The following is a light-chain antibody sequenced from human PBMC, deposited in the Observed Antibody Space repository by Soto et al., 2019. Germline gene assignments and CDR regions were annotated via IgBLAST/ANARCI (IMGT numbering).Light chain of an antibody. V-gene: IGKV3-20*01. Sequence: EIVLTQSPGILSLSPGERATLSCRAIQSVSNDFLAWYQQKPGQAPRLPIYGASTRATDVPDRFSGSGSGADFTLSIRRLEPEDFAVYYCQQYGSSPPRTFGQGTKV. CDR1: QSVSNDF. CDR3: QQYGSSPPRT. J-gene: IGKJ1*01. CDR2: GAS.